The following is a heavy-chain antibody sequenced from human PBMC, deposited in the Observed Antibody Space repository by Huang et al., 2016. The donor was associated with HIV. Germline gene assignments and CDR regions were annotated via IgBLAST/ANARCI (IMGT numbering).Heavy chain of an antibody. Sequence: QVQLQESGPGLVKPSEILSLTCTVSGGSISTHYWSWIRQPPGKGLEWIGSIDYSGSTNYSPSLKSRVTILLETSKNQFSLRVNAVTAADTAMYYCARDHHDFWRGYRRMYFFDHWGQGTLVTVSS. D-gene: IGHD3-3*01. J-gene: IGHJ4*02. V-gene: IGHV4-59*11. CDR1: GGSISTHY. CDR2: IDYSGST. CDR3: ARDHHDFWRGYRRMYFFDH.